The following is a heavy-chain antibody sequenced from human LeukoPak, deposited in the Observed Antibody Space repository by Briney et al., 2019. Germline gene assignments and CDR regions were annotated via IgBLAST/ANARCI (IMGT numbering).Heavy chain of an antibody. D-gene: IGHD5-18*01. CDR1: GFTFSTYN. J-gene: IGHJ4*02. CDR2: MLSDESNK. V-gene: IGHV3-30*02. CDR3: AKDSGYSYGHGLDY. Sequence: GGSLRLSCAASGFTFSTYNMHWVRQAPGKGLEWVALMLSDESNKYHADSVKGRFTISRDNSKNALFLQMNSLRDEDTAVYYCAKDSGYSYGHGLDYWGQGTLDTVSS.